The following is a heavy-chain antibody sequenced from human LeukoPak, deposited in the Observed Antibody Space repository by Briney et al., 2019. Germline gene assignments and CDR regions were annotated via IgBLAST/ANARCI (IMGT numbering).Heavy chain of an antibody. D-gene: IGHD2-2*01. CDR3: ARHALIVVVPAAPFDP. J-gene: IGHJ5*02. CDR1: GGSISSSSYY. CDR2: IYYSGST. V-gene: IGHV4-39*01. Sequence: SGTLSLTCTVSGGSISSSSYYWGWIRQPPGKGLEWIGSIYYSGSTYYNPSLKSRVTISVDTSKNQFSLKLSSVTAADTAVYYCARHALIVVVPAAPFDPWGQGILVTVSS.